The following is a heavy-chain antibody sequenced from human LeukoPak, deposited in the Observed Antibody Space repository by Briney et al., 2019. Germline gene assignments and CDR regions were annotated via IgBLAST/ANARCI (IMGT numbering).Heavy chain of an antibody. CDR1: GDSISSYY. CDR2: IYYSGST. Sequence: SEILSLTCTVSGDSISSYYWSWVRQPPGKGLEWIGYIYYSGSTNYNPSLNSRVTMSVDTSKHQFSLKLGSVTAADTAVYYCARGSNYYFEYWGQGTLVTVSS. V-gene: IGHV4-59*12. J-gene: IGHJ4*02. CDR3: ARGSNYYFEY. D-gene: IGHD3-10*01.